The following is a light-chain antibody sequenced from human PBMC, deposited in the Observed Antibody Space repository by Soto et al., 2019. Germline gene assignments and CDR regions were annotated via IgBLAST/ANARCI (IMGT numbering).Light chain of an antibody. J-gene: IGLJ1*01. CDR3: SSYTSSSTYV. CDR1: SSDVGTYNR. Sequence: QSVLTQPPSVSGSPGQSVIISCTGTSSDVGTYNRVSWYQQPPGTAPKLMIFEVNNRPAGVPDRFSGSKSGNTTSLTISGLQAEDEAVDYCSSYTSSSTYVFGTGTKLTVL. V-gene: IGLV2-18*02. CDR2: EVN.